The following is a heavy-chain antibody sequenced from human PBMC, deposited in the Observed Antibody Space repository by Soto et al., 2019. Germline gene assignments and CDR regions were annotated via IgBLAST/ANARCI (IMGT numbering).Heavy chain of an antibody. Sequence: GESLRVCWEASGCKFVDLWVVWVRQMPGKGLECMGIIYPADSDTRYSPSFQGQVTISADKSISTAYLQWNSLKASDTAIYYCARSREYSFGYKSPFDVWGQGTTVTVSS. CDR2: IYPADSDT. CDR1: GCKFVDLW. D-gene: IGHD5-18*01. CDR3: ARSREYSFGYKSPFDV. V-gene: IGHV5-51*01. J-gene: IGHJ3*01.